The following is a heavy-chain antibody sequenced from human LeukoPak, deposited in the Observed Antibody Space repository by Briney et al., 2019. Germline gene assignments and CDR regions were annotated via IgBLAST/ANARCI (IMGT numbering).Heavy chain of an antibody. CDR3: ARVHYGSGSLYYYYYFMDV. J-gene: IGHJ6*03. V-gene: IGHV3-66*01. D-gene: IGHD3-10*01. CDR2: KYTGGST. CDR1: GFTVSSNY. Sequence: GGSLRLSCAASGFTVSSNYMTWVRQAPGKGLEWVSVKYTGGSTYYADSVKGRFTISRDNSKNTLYLQMNSLRGEDTAVYYCARVHYGSGSLYYYYYFMDVWGKGTTVTISS.